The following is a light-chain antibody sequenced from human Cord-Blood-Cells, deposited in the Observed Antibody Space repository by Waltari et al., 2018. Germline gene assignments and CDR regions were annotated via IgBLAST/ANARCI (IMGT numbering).Light chain of an antibody. CDR3: QQSYSTLLT. Sequence: DIQMTQSPSSLSASVGDRVTITCRASQSISSYLNWYKQKPGKAPKLLIYAASSLQSGVPSRFSGIGSGTDFTLTISSLQPGDFSTYDCQQSYSTLLTFGGGTKVEIK. CDR1: QSISSY. CDR2: AAS. J-gene: IGKJ4*02. V-gene: IGKV1-39*01.